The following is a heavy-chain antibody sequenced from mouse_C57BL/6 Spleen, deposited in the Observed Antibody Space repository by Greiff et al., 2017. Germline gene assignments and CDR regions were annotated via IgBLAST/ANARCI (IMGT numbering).Heavy chain of an antibody. CDR1: GYSFTGYY. V-gene: IGHV1-42*01. J-gene: IGHJ2*01. Sequence: VQLQQSGPWLVKPGDSVKISCTASGYSFTGYYLTWVKQRPDKSLEWIGESNPSTGGTTYNQKFKAQATLTVDKSSSTAYMQLKSLTSEDSAVYYCAKIHLGPWGQGTTLTVSS. CDR2: SNPSTGGT. CDR3: AKIHLGP.